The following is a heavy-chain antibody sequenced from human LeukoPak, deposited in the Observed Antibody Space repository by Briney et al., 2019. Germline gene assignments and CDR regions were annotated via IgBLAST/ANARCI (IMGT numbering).Heavy chain of an antibody. J-gene: IGHJ5*02. CDR1: GFTLSNYW. V-gene: IGHV3-7*01. CDR3: ARGAYCSSTNCPFWFDP. CDR2: IKQDGSEK. Sequence: PGGSLRLSCAASGFTLSNYWMSWVRQAPGKGLEWVANIKQDGSEKYYVDSVKGRFTISRDNAKNSLYLQMNSLRAEDTAVYYCARGAYCSSTNCPFWFDPWGQGTLVTVSS. D-gene: IGHD2-2*01.